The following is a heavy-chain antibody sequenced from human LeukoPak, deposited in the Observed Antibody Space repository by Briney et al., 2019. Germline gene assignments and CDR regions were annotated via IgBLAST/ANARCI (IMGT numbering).Heavy chain of an antibody. D-gene: IGHD2-15*01. CDR2: IRSKPNSYTT. J-gene: IGHJ4*02. V-gene: IGHV3-73*01. CDR3: TRQDCSGGSCSHVDY. Sequence: GGSLRLSCAASGFTFSGFYMHWVRQASGKGLEWVGLIRSKPNSYTTVYAASVQGRFTISRDDSKNTAYLQMSSLKAEDTAVYYCTRQDCSGGSCSHVDYWGQGTLVTVSS. CDR1: GFTFSGFY.